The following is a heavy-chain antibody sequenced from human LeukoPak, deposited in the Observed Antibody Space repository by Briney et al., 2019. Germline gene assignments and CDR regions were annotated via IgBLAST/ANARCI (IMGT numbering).Heavy chain of an antibody. CDR3: ARLTSGVTTFVY. D-gene: IGHD1-1*01. J-gene: IGHJ4*02. CDR1: GFTISGYW. V-gene: IGHV3-7*01. Sequence: GGSLRLSCAASGFTISGYWMSWVRQAPVKGLEWVASIKQDGSEKYYVDSVKGRFTVSRDNAENSLYLQMNSLRAEDTAVYYCARLTSGVTTFVYWGQGTLVTVSS. CDR2: IKQDGSEK.